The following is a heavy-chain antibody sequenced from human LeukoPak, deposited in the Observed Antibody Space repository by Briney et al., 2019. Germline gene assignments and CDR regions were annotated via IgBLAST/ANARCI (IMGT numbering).Heavy chain of an antibody. Sequence: GRSLRLSCAASGFTFDDYAMHWVRQAPGKGLEWVSGISWNSGSIGYADSVKGRFTISRDNAKNSLYLQMNSLRAEDMALYYCAKDIGYGGNSVSAFDIWGQGTMVTVSS. CDR2: ISWNSGSI. CDR1: GFTFDDYA. D-gene: IGHD4-23*01. J-gene: IGHJ3*02. V-gene: IGHV3-9*03. CDR3: AKDIGYGGNSVSAFDI.